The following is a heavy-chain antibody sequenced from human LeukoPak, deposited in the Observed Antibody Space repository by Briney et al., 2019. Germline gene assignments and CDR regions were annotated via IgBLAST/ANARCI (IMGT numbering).Heavy chain of an antibody. Sequence: GGSLRLSCAASGFTFSNVWMSWVRQAPGKGLEWVGRIKSKTDGGTTDYAAPVKGRFTISRDDSKNTLYLQMNSLKTEDTAVYYCTTVRGCSSTSCYTYNWFDPWGQGTLVTVSS. CDR3: TTVRGCSSTSCYTYNWFDP. J-gene: IGHJ5*02. V-gene: IGHV3-15*01. CDR1: GFTFSNVW. CDR2: IKSKTDGGTT. D-gene: IGHD2-2*02.